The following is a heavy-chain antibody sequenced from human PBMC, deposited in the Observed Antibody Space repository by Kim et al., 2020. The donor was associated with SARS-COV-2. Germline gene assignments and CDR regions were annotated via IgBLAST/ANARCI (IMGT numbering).Heavy chain of an antibody. D-gene: IGHD3-16*01. J-gene: IGHJ5*02. CDR1: GGSFSGYY. Sequence: SETLSLTCAVYGGSFSGYYWSWIRQPPGKGLEWIGEINHSGSTNYNPSLKSRVTISVDTSKNQFSLKLSSVTAADTAVYYCARGFRGGESWFDPWGQGTLVTVSS. V-gene: IGHV4-34*01. CDR3: ARGFRGGESWFDP. CDR2: INHSGST.